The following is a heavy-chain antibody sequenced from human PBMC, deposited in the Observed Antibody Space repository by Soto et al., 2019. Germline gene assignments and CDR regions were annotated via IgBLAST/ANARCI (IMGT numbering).Heavy chain of an antibody. CDR2: ISAYNGNT. D-gene: IGHD6-13*01. CDR1: GYTFTSYG. CDR3: ARASFPGIAAANWFDP. J-gene: IGHJ5*02. V-gene: IGHV1-18*04. Sequence: ASVKVSCKASGYTFTSYGISWVRQAPGQGLEWMGWISAYNGNTNYAQKLQGRVTMTTDTSTSTAYMELRSLRSDDTAVYYCARASFPGIAAANWFDPWGQGTRVTVSS.